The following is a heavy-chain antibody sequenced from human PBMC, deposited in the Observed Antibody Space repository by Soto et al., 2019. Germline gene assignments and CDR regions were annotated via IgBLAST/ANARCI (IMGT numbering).Heavy chain of an antibody. CDR1: GGSISSYY. Sequence: PSETLSLTCTVSGGSISSYYWSWIRQPPGKGLEWIGYIYYSGSTNYNPSLKSRVTISVDTSKNQFSLKLNSVTAADTAVYYCARAMYSSSWYYFDYWGQGTLVTVSS. CDR2: IYYSGST. V-gene: IGHV4-59*01. CDR3: ARAMYSSSWYYFDY. D-gene: IGHD6-13*01. J-gene: IGHJ4*02.